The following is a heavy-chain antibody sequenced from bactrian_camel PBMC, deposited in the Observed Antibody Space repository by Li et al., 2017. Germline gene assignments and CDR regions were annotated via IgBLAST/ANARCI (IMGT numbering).Heavy chain of an antibody. CDR1: GSTFSSAY. D-gene: IGHD3*01. CDR2: INKPGDTT. J-gene: IGHJ4*01. Sequence: VQLVESGGGLVQPGGSLRLSCAASGSTFSSAYMSWVRQDPGKGLEWVSTINKPGDTTAYADSVKGRFTISRVNAKNTMYLQMNSLKTEDTAVYYCAAEKKGTYDYCSGSWSVGQGTQVTVS. V-gene: IGHV3S40*01.